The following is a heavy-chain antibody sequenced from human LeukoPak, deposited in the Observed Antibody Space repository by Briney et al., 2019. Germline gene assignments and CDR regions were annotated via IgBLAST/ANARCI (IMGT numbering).Heavy chain of an antibody. CDR1: GFTFSSYA. D-gene: IGHD2-2*01. Sequence: PGGSLRLSCAASGFTFSSYAMHWVRQAPGKGLEYVSAISSNGGSTYYANSVKGRFTISRDNSKNTLYLQMGSLRAEDMAVYYCARDYCSSTSCYFDPWGQGTLVTVSS. J-gene: IGHJ5*02. CDR2: ISSNGGST. CDR3: ARDYCSSTSCYFDP. V-gene: IGHV3-64*01.